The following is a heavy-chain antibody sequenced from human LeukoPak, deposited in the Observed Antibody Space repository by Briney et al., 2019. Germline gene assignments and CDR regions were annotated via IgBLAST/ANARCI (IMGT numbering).Heavy chain of an antibody. V-gene: IGHV1-8*01. CDR3: ARRALGYCSGGSCITS. CDR1: GYTFTSYD. CDR2: MNPNRGNT. J-gene: IGHJ3*01. Sequence: GASVKVSCKASGYTFTSYDINWVRQATGQGLEWMGWMNPNRGNTGYAQKFQGRVTMTRNTSISTAYMELSSLRSEDTAVYYCARRALGYCSGGSCITSWGQGTMVTVSS. D-gene: IGHD2-15*01.